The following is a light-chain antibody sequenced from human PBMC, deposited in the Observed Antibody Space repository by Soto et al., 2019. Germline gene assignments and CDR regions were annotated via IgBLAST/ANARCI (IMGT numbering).Light chain of an antibody. CDR2: EGS. Sequence: QSALTQPASVSGSPGQSITISCTGTSSDVGSYNLVSWYQQHPGKAPKLMIYEGSQRPAGVANRLSGSKSGNTASLTISRLRAEDDADYDCCSNAGSSTFEVFGGGTKVTVL. V-gene: IGLV2-23*03. J-gene: IGLJ2*01. CDR3: CSNAGSSTFEV. CDR1: SSDVGSYNL.